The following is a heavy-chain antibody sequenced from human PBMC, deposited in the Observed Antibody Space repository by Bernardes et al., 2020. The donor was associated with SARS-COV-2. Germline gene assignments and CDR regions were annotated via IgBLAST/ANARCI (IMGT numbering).Heavy chain of an antibody. CDR3: ARKLDCSSSNCYSSLDS. CDR2: ISSSSAYI. J-gene: IGHJ4*02. V-gene: IGHV3-21*01. Sequence: WGSLRLSCAASGFTFSSYSMNWVRQPPGKGLEWVSSISSSSAYIYYADSVKGRFTISRDNAKNSLYLQMNSLRAEDTAVYYCARKLDCSSSNCYSSLDSWGQGTLVTVSS. D-gene: IGHD2-2*01. CDR1: GFTFSSYS.